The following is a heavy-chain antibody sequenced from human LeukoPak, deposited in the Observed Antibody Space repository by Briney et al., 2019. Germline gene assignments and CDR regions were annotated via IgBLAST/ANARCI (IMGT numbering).Heavy chain of an antibody. D-gene: IGHD6-6*01. V-gene: IGHV1-2*02. Sequence: ASVKVSCKASGYTFTGYYMHWVRQAPGQGLEWMGWINPNSGGTNYAQKFQGRVTMTRDTSISTAYMELSRLRSDDTAVYYCARDSSGYSRSWNFDYWGQGTLVTVSS. CDR3: ARDSSGYSRSWNFDY. CDR1: GYTFTGYY. CDR2: INPNSGGT. J-gene: IGHJ4*02.